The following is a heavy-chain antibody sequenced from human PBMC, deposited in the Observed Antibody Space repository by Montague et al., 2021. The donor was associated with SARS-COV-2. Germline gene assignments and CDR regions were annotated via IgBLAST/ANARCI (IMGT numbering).Heavy chain of an antibody. CDR1: GYSISSGYY. D-gene: IGHD2-2*01. CDR3: ARSQDCSTTSCHFDY. J-gene: IGHJ4*02. Sequence: SETLSLTCTVSGYSISSGYYWGWIRQPPGKGLEWIGSIYHSGSTYYNPSLKSRVTISVDTSNNQFSLKLSSVTAADTAVYYCARSQDCSTTSCHFDYWGQGTTVTVSS. V-gene: IGHV4-38-2*02. CDR2: IYHSGST.